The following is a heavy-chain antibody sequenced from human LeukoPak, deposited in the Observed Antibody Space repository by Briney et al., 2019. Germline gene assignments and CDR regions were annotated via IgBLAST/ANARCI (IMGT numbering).Heavy chain of an antibody. V-gene: IGHV3-21*01. CDR2: ISSSSNYI. CDR1: GFTFSSYS. J-gene: IGHJ4*02. D-gene: IGHD4-17*01. CDR3: ARTSSTVTTTPDY. Sequence: GGSLRLSCAASGFTFSSYSMNWVRQAPGKGLEWVSCISSSSNYIYYADSVKGRFTISRDNAKNSLYLQMNSLRAEDTAVYYCARTSSTVTTTPDYWGQGTLVTVSS.